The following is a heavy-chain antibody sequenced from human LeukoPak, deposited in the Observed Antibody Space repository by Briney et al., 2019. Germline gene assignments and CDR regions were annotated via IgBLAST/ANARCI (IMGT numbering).Heavy chain of an antibody. CDR2: INAGNGNT. J-gene: IGHJ6*02. V-gene: IGHV1-3*01. CDR3: ARDLWYRTYYYYYGMDV. CDR1: GYTFTSYA. D-gene: IGHD2-21*01. Sequence: ASVKVSCKASGYTFTSYAMHWVRQAPGQRLEWMGWINAGNGNTKYSQKFQGRVTMTRDTSTSTVYMELSSLRSGDTAVYYCARDLWYRTYYYYYGMDVWGQGTTVTVSS.